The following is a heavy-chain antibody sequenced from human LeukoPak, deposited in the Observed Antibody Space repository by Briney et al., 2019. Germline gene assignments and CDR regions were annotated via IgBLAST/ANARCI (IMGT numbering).Heavy chain of an antibody. D-gene: IGHD3-22*01. CDR2: IRSKAYGGTT. J-gene: IGHJ4*02. CDR3: TRDRAYYDSSGYYRRDY. Sequence: GGSLRLSCTASGFTFGDYAMSWVRQAPGKGLEWVGFIRSKAYGGTTEYAASVKGRFTISRDDSKSIAYLQMNSLKTEDTAVYYCTRDRAYYDSSGYYRRDYWGQGTLVTVSS. CDR1: GFTFGDYA. V-gene: IGHV3-49*04.